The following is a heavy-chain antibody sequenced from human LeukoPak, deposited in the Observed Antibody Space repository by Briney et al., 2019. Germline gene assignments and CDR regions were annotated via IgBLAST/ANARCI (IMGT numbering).Heavy chain of an antibody. Sequence: ASVKVSCKASGGTFSSYAISWVRQAPGQGLEWMGIINPSGGSTSYAQKLQGRVTMTRDTSTSTVYMELSSLRFEDTAVYHCARDSYGSGSYYRSKTYYFDYWGQGTLVTVSS. V-gene: IGHV1-46*01. CDR1: GGTFSSYA. CDR2: INPSGGST. CDR3: ARDSYGSGSYYRSKTYYFDY. D-gene: IGHD3-10*01. J-gene: IGHJ4*02.